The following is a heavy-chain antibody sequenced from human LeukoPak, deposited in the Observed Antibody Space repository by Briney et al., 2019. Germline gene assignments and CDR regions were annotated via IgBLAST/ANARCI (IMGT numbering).Heavy chain of an antibody. D-gene: IGHD2-2*02. J-gene: IGHJ5*02. V-gene: IGHV1-8*03. CDR1: GYTFTSYD. CDR2: MNPNSGTT. CDR3: ARAVFYCSSTSCYSSVVWFDP. Sequence: ASVKVSCKASGYTFTSYDINWVRQAPGQGLEWMGWMNPNSGTTGYAQKFQGRVTITRNTSISTAYMELSSLRSEDTAVYYCARAVFYCSSTSCYSSVVWFDPWGQGTLVTVSS.